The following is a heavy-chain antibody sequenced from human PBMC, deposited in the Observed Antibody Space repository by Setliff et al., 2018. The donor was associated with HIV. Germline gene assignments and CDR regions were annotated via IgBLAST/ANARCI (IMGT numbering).Heavy chain of an antibody. D-gene: IGHD3-16*02. CDR2: IHYSGSI. CDR1: GGSISSHY. CDR3: ARETYDYVWGTYRYRPRHFDY. V-gene: IGHV4-59*11. J-gene: IGHJ4*02. Sequence: SETLSLTCTVSGGSISSHYWNWIRQPPGKGLEWIGYIHYSGSINYNPSLKSRVSISVDTSKNRFSLKLSPVTAADTAVYYCARETYDYVWGTYRYRPRHFDYWGQGTLVTVSS.